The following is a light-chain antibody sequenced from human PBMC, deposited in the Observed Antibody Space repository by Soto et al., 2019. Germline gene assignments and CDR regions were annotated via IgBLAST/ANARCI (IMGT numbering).Light chain of an antibody. Sequence: SYELTQPPSVSVSPGQTASITCSGDKLGDKYACWYQQKPGQSAVLVIYQESKRPSGIPERFSCSNSGNTATLTVSGTQAMDEADYYCQAWDSSTVVFGGGTKVTVL. CDR3: QAWDSSTVV. V-gene: IGLV3-1*01. J-gene: IGLJ2*01. CDR1: KLGDKY. CDR2: QES.